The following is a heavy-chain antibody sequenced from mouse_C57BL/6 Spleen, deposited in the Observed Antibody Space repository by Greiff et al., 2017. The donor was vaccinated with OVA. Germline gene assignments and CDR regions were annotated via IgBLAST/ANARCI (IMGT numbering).Heavy chain of an antibody. CDR2: IDPETGGT. CDR3: TRLGYVVTYGFAY. D-gene: IGHD3-1*01. V-gene: IGHV1-15*01. CDR1: GYTFTDYE. Sequence: VQLQQSGAELVRPGASVTLSCKASGYTFTDYEMHWVKQTPVHGLEWIGAIDPETGGTAYNQKFKGKAILTADKSSSTAYMALRSLTSEVSAVYYCTRLGYVVTYGFAYWGQGTLVTVSA. J-gene: IGHJ3*01.